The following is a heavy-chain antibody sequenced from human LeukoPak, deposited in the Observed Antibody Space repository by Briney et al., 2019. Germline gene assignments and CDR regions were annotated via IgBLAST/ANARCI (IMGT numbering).Heavy chain of an antibody. Sequence: GGSLRLPCAASGFTFSSYAMHWVRQAPGKGLEWVAVISYDGSNKYYADSVKGRFTISRDNSKNTLYLQMNSLRTEDTAVYYCARGRYTSTNWFDPWGQGTLVTVSS. CDR2: ISYDGSNK. V-gene: IGHV3-30-3*01. D-gene: IGHD1-26*01. J-gene: IGHJ5*02. CDR3: ARGRYTSTNWFDP. CDR1: GFTFSSYA.